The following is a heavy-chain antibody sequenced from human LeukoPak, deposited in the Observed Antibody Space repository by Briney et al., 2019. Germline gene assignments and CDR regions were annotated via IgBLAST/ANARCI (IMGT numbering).Heavy chain of an antibody. CDR1: EFTVSSNY. CDR2: ISSSSTTR. J-gene: IGHJ4*02. CDR3: ARDPHIAAAGTIFDY. Sequence: GGSLRLSCAASEFTVSSNYMSWVRQPPGKGLEWVSYISSSSTTRYYADSVKGRFTISRDNAKNSLYLQMNSLRDEDSAVYYCARDPHIAAAGTIFDYWGQGTLVTVSS. V-gene: IGHV3-48*02. D-gene: IGHD6-13*01.